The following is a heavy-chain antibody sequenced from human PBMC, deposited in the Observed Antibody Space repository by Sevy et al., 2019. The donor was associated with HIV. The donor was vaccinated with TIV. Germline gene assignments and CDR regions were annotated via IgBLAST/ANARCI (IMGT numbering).Heavy chain of an antibody. J-gene: IGHJ5*02. CDR2: INSDGSST. D-gene: IGHD6-19*01. CDR1: GFTFSSYW. Sequence: GESLKISCAASGFTFSSYWMHWVRQAPGKGLVWVSRINSDGSSTSYADSVKGRFTISRDNAKNTLYLQMNSLRAEDTAVYYCARDLIAVAGINWFDPWGQGTLVTVSS. CDR3: ARDLIAVAGINWFDP. V-gene: IGHV3-74*01.